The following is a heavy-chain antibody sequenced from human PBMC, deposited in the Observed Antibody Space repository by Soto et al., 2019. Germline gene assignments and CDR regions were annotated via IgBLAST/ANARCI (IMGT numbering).Heavy chain of an antibody. J-gene: IGHJ5*02. Sequence: GGAPQPPLPTPGFPFCRFALSRGRQGPGEGVGWVSAISGSGGSTYYADSVKGRFTISRDNSKNTLYLQMNSLRAEDTAVYYCAKDQFGTYYYDSSGTDYTSWGQGTLVTVSS. D-gene: IGHD3-22*01. CDR2: ISGSGGST. V-gene: IGHV3-23*01. CDR3: AKDQFGTYYYDSSGTDYTS. CDR1: GFPFCRFA.